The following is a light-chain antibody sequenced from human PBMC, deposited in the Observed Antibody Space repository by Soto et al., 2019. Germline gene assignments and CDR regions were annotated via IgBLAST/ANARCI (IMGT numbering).Light chain of an antibody. CDR3: QHYSNWPPWT. CDR1: QSISSN. Sequence: EIVMTQSPDTLSVSPGERATLSCRASQSISSNLAWYQQKPGQAPRLLIYGASTRATGIPARFRGSGSGTEFTLTISSLQSEDFAVYYCQHYSNWPPWTFGQGTKVDIK. CDR2: GAS. V-gene: IGKV3-15*01. J-gene: IGKJ1*01.